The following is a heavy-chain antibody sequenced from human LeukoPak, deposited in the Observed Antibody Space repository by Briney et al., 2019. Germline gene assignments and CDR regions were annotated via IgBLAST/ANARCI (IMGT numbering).Heavy chain of an antibody. V-gene: IGHV3-23*01. D-gene: IGHD1-26*01. J-gene: IGHJ1*01. CDR1: GFTFSSYA. CDR3: AKRVVRYRGSYTPEYFQH. CDR2: ISGSGGST. Sequence: GGSLRLSCAASGFTFSSYAMSWVRQAPGKGLEGVSAISGSGGSTYYADSVKGRFTISRDNSKNTLYLQMNSLRAEDTAVYYCAKRVVRYRGSYTPEYFQHWGQGTLVTVSS.